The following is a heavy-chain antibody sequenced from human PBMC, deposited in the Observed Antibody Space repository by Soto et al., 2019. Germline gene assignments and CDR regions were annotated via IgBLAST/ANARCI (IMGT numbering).Heavy chain of an antibody. CDR1: GGSISSSSYY. Sequence: SETLSLTCTVSGGSISSSSYYWGWIRQPPGKGLEWIGSIYYSGSTYYNPSLKSRITISVDTSKNQFSLKLSSVTAADTAVYYCASQGSNHYYYYYYMDVWGKGTTVTVSS. CDR3: ASQGSNHYYYYYYMDV. J-gene: IGHJ6*03. CDR2: IYYSGST. V-gene: IGHV4-39*01. D-gene: IGHD3-10*01.